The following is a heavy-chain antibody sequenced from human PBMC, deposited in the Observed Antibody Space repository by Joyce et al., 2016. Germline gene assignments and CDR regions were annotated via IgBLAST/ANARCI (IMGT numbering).Heavy chain of an antibody. CDR1: GRTFTTST. V-gene: IGHV1-69*02. CDR3: ATDYSESSTYPDS. Sequence: QAQLVPSGAELKKPGSSVKVSCRSPGRTFTTSTITWVRQAPGRGLEWMGRVIPRLVERSYAQNFQGRITITADKSTTTAYMQLSRLRSEDTAVYYCATDYSESSTYPDSWGQGTLVTVSS. J-gene: IGHJ4*02. CDR2: VIPRLVER. D-gene: IGHD3-22*01.